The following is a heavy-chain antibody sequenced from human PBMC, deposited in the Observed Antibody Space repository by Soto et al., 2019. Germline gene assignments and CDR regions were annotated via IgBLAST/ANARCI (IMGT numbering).Heavy chain of an antibody. CDR1: GFSLSTSGVG. V-gene: IGHV2-5*02. CDR2: IYWDDDK. J-gene: IGHJ5*02. D-gene: IGHD3-22*01. CDR3: AHSVRIVEATFHSYNWFDP. Sequence: QITLKESGPTLVKPTQTLTLTCTFSGFSLSTSGVGVGWIRQPPGKALEWLALIYWDDDKRYSPSLKSRRTTTKDTSKNQVVLTMTNMDPVDTATYYCAHSVRIVEATFHSYNWFDPWGQGTLVTVSS.